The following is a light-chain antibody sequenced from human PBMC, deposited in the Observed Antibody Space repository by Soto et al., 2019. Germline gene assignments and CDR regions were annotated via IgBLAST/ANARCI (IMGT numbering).Light chain of an antibody. Sequence: QSALTQPASVSGSPGQSITISCTGTSSDVGGYNYVSWYQQHPGKAPKLMIYEVSNRPSRVSNRFSGSKSGNTSSLTISGLQAEDEADYYCRSYTSSSTHVVFGGGTKLTVL. CDR3: RSYTSSSTHVV. CDR1: SSDVGGYNY. CDR2: EVS. V-gene: IGLV2-14*01. J-gene: IGLJ2*01.